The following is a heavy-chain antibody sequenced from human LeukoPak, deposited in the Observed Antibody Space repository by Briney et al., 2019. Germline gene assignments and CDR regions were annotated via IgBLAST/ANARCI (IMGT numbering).Heavy chain of an antibody. Sequence: GGSLRLSCAASGFTFSSYSMNWVRQAPGKGLEWVSSISSSSSYIYYADSVKGRFTISRDNAKNSLYLQMNSLRAEDTAVYYCARDRAPYSGTYSFDYWGQGTLVTVSS. D-gene: IGHD1-26*01. V-gene: IGHV3-21*01. CDR1: GFTFSSYS. J-gene: IGHJ4*02. CDR3: ARDRAPYSGTYSFDY. CDR2: ISSSSSYI.